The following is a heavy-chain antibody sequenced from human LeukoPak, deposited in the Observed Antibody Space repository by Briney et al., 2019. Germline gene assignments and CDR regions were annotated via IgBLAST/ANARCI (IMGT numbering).Heavy chain of an antibody. Sequence: GGSLRLSCAASGFTFSDYYMSWIRQAPGKGLEWVSYISTSGSSKDYANSVKGRFTTSRDNAKNSLYLQMNGLRAEDTAVYYCARHLRAHSSSLFFDYWGQGTLVTVSS. CDR3: ARHLRAHSSSLFFDY. CDR1: GFTFSDYY. CDR2: ISTSGSSK. D-gene: IGHD6-13*01. V-gene: IGHV3-11*01. J-gene: IGHJ4*02.